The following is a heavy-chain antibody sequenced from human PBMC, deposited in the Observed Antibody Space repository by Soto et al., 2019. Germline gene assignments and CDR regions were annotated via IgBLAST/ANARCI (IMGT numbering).Heavy chain of an antibody. V-gene: IGHV3-53*05. J-gene: IGHJ4*02. CDR3: ARFHLSVIRGVTITSFFFDT. Sequence: GGSLRLSCAASGFTVSSNEMSWIRQAPGKGLEWVSSISGGSTYYADSRKGRFTISRDNSKNTLYLQMNNLRAEGTAVYYCARFHLSVIRGVTITSFFFDTWGQGTLVTVSS. CDR2: ISGGST. CDR1: GFTVSSNE. D-gene: IGHD3-10*01.